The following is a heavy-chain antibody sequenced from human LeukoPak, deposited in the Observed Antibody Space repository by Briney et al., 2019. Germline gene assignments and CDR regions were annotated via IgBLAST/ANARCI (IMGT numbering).Heavy chain of an antibody. J-gene: IGHJ4*02. CDR1: GFTFSSHG. D-gene: IGHD3-22*01. V-gene: IGHV3-33*01. CDR3: AREDSSVYLVNY. CDR2: IWYDGSKK. Sequence: PGRSLRLSCAASGFTFSSHGMHWVRQAPGKGLEWVALIWYDGSKKYYADSVKGRFTISRDDSKNTLYQQMNSLRAEDTAVYYCAREDSSVYLVNYWGQGTLVTVSS.